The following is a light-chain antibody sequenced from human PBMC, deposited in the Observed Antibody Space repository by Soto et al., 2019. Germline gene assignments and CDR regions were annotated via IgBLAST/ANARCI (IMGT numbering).Light chain of an antibody. CDR1: QTISTF. J-gene: IGKJ1*01. V-gene: IGKV1-39*01. CDR2: GAS. Sequence: DIQMTQSPSPLSASVGDRVTITCRGSQTISTFLNWYQQNPGKAPKLLIYGASSLQSGVPSRFSGSGSGTDFTLTISSLQPEDFGTYYCQQSFSTPRTFGQGTKVDIK. CDR3: QQSFSTPRT.